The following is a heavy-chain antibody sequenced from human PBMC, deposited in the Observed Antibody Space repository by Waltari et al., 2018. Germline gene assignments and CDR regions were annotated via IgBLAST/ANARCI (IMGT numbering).Heavy chain of an antibody. V-gene: IGHV3-7*03. CDR1: GFTFRSYW. CDR3: ARDGYGGYLSP. CDR2: IKEDGSEK. D-gene: IGHD5-12*01. Sequence: EVQLVESGGGLVQPGGSLRLSCAASGFTFRSYWMSWVRQTPGKGLEWGGNIKEDGSEKYYVDSMKGRLTISRDNAWNSVYLQMNGLRVEDTAVYYCARDGYGGYLSPWGQGTLVIVSS. J-gene: IGHJ5*02.